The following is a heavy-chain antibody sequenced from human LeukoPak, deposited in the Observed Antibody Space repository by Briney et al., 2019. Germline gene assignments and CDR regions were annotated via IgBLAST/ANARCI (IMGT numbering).Heavy chain of an antibody. Sequence: PAETVSLTCTVSGGSISSSSYDSGWIREPPGKGREWIGSIYYSGSTYYNPSLKSRVTISVDTSKNQFSVKLSSVTAADTAVYYCACHFAGAFDIWGQGTMVTVSS. CDR3: ACHFAGAFDI. V-gene: IGHV4-39*01. CDR2: IYYSGST. D-gene: IGHD3-10*01. J-gene: IGHJ3*02. CDR1: GGSISSSSYD.